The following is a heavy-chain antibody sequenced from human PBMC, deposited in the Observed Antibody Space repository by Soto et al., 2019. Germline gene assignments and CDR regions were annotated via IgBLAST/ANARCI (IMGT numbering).Heavy chain of an antibody. CDR2: MNPNSGNT. CDR3: ARGHRGSWRFDY. Sequence: QVQLVQSGAEVKKPGASVKVSCKASGYTFTSYDINWVRQATGQGLEWMGWMNPNSGNTGYAQKFQGRVTMTRNPSISTGYQEPSSLGSEDTAVYFCARGHRGSWRFDYWGQGTLVTVSS. D-gene: IGHD6-13*01. V-gene: IGHV1-8*01. J-gene: IGHJ4*02. CDR1: GYTFTSYD.